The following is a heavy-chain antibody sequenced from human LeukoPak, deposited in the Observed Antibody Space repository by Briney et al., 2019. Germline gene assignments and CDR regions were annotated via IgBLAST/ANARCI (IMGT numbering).Heavy chain of an antibody. CDR1: GFTVSSNY. CDR2: IYSGGNT. D-gene: IGHD6-25*01. CDR3: AGSYSSGWPQFDY. V-gene: IGHV3-66*01. J-gene: IGHJ4*02. Sequence: GGSLRLSCAASGFTVSSNYMSWVRQAPGKGLEWVSVIYSGGNTDYVDSVKGRFNISRDNSKNTLYLQMNTLRAEDTAVYYCAGSYSSGWPQFDYWGQGTLVTVSS.